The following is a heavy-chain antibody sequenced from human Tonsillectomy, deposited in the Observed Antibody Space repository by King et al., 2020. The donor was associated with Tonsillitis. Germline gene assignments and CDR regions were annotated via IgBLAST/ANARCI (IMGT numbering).Heavy chain of an antibody. Sequence: VQLVESGAEVKKPGESLKISCKGSGYSFAKYWIGWVRQMPGKGPEWMGIIYPGDSDTRYNPSFQGQVTFSADNSISTAYLQWSSLKASDTAIYYCARECGGDCFDGFDIWGQGTMVTVS. V-gene: IGHV5-51*03. D-gene: IGHD2-21*01. J-gene: IGHJ3*02. CDR3: ARECGGDCFDGFDI. CDR1: GYSFAKYW. CDR2: IYPGDSDT.